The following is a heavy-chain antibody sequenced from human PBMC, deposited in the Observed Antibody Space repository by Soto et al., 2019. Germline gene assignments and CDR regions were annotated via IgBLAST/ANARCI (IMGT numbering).Heavy chain of an antibody. CDR3: ARYTRSYGHYYFDY. J-gene: IGHJ4*02. V-gene: IGHV4-59*01. D-gene: IGHD1-26*01. CDR1: GGSISSYY. CDR2: IYYSGST. Sequence: SETLSLTCTVSGGSISSYYWSWIRQPPGKGLEWIGYIYYSGSTNYNPSLKSRVTISVDTSKNQFSLKLSSVTAADTAVYYCARYTRSYGHYYFDYWGQVTLVTVSS.